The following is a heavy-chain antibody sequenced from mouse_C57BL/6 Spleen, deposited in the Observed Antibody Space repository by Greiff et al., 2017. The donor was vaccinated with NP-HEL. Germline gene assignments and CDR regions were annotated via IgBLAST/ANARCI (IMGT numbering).Heavy chain of an antibody. V-gene: IGHV7-3*01. Sequence: DVMLVESGGGLVQPGGSLSLSCAASGFTFTDYYMSWVRQPPGKALEWLGFLRNKANGYTTEYSASVKGRFTISRDNSQSILYLQMKALRAEDSATYYCARYWGYFDVWGTGTTVTVSS. CDR2: LRNKANGYTT. CDR3: ARYWGYFDV. J-gene: IGHJ1*03. CDR1: GFTFTDYY.